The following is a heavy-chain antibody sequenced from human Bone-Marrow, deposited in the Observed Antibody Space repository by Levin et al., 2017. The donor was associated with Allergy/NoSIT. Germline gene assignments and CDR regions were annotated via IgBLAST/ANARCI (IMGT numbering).Heavy chain of an antibody. D-gene: IGHD2/OR15-2a*01. CDR1: GFTFSSYN. J-gene: IGHJ5*02. CDR3: ARGKYCTSTYCSRRWFDP. V-gene: IGHV3-21*01. Sequence: PGGSLRLSCAASGFTFSSYNMNWVRQAPGKGLEWVASISSTSNYMNYADSVKGRFTTSRDNAKNSLYLQMNSLRAEDTAVYYCARGKYCTSTYCSRRWFDPWGQGTLVTVSS. CDR2: ISSTSNYM.